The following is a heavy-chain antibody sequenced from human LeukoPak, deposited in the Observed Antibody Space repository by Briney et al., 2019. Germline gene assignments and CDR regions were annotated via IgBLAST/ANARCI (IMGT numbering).Heavy chain of an antibody. D-gene: IGHD1-26*01. CDR2: ISAYNGNT. Sequence: ASVKVSCKASGYTFTSYGISWVRQAPGQGLEWMGWISAYNGNTNYAQKLQGRVTMTTDTSTSTAYMELRSLRSDDTAVYYCARDSKWEPNDAFDIWGHGTMVTVSS. V-gene: IGHV1-18*01. J-gene: IGHJ3*02. CDR1: GYTFTSYG. CDR3: ARDSKWEPNDAFDI.